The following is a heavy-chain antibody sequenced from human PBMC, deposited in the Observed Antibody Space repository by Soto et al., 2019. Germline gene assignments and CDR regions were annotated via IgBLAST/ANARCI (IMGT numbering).Heavy chain of an antibody. CDR1: GFIFSSYA. CDR2: ISGSAAST. Sequence: PGGSLRLSCAASGFIFSSYAMSWVRQAPGKGLYWVSAISGSAASTYYADSVKGRFTVSRDNSKNTLYLQMNSLRAEDTTVYYCAKHQGFSTSSFDDWGQGTLVTVSS. V-gene: IGHV3-23*01. D-gene: IGHD2-2*01. CDR3: AKHQGFSTSSFDD. J-gene: IGHJ4*02.